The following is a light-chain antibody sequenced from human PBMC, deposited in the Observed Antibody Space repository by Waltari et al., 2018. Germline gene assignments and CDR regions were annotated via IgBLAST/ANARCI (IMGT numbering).Light chain of an antibody. V-gene: IGKV4-1*01. CDR2: WAS. Sequence: DIVMTQSPASLAVSLGERATINCKSSQSVLYSSNNKNYLAWYQQKPGQPPKLLIYWASTRESVVPDRFSGSGSGTDFTLTINSLQAEDVAVYYCQQYYSTPGPTFGGGTKVEIK. CDR1: QSVLYSSNNKNY. CDR3: QQYYSTPGPT. J-gene: IGKJ4*01.